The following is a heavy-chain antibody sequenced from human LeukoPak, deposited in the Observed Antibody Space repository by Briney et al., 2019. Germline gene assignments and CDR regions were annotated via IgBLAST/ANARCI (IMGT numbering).Heavy chain of an antibody. CDR3: VKSNWD. V-gene: IGHV3-64D*06. J-gene: IGHJ4*02. Sequence: PGGSLRLSCSASGFTFSSYYMHWVRQAPGQGLEYIATISSNGDRTNYADSMKGRLAISRDNSKNTLYLQMSSVRAEDTAVYYCVKSNWDWGQGTLVPVSS. D-gene: IGHD7-27*01. CDR2: ISSNGDRT. CDR1: GFTFSSYY.